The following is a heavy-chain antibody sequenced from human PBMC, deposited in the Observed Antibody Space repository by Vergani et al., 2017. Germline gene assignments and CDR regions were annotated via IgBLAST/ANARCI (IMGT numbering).Heavy chain of an antibody. D-gene: IGHD3-10*01. CDR2: IYWDDDK. CDR3: AHSPPTMVRGVSLDY. V-gene: IGHV2-5*02. J-gene: IGHJ4*02. Sequence: QITLKESGPTLVKPTQTLTLTCTFSGFSLSTSGVGVGWIRQPPGKALEWLALIYWDDDKRYSPSLKSRLTITKDTSKNQVVLTMTNMEPVDTATYYCAHSPPTMVRGVSLDYWGQGTLVTVSS. CDR1: GFSLSTSGVG.